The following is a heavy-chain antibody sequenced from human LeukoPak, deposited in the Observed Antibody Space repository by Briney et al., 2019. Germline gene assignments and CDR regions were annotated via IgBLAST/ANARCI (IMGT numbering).Heavy chain of an antibody. CDR1: GGSISSSGYY. CDR3: ARVLDYYFDY. CDR2: IYHSGST. Sequence: SETLSLTCTVSGGSISSSGYYWSWIRQPPGKGLEWIGYIYHSGSTYYNPSLKSRVTISVDRSKNQFSLKLSSVTAADTAVYYCARVLDYYFDYWGQGTLVTVSS. V-gene: IGHV4-30-2*01. D-gene: IGHD2-2*03. J-gene: IGHJ4*02.